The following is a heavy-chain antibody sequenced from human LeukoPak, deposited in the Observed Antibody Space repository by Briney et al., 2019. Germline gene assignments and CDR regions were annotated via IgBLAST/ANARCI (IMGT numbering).Heavy chain of an antibody. Sequence: PGGSLRLSCAASGLTFSSYGMHWVRQAPGKGLEWVAVISYDGSNKYYADSVKGRFTISRDNSKNTLYLQMNSLRAEDTAVYYCAKEYDYVWGSYRYYFDYWGQGTLVTVSS. V-gene: IGHV3-30*18. CDR1: GLTFSSYG. CDR3: AKEYDYVWGSYRYYFDY. CDR2: ISYDGSNK. D-gene: IGHD3-16*02. J-gene: IGHJ4*02.